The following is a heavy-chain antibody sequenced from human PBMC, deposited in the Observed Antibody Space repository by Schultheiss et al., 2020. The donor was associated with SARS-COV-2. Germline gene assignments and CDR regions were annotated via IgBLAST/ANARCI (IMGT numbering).Heavy chain of an antibody. Sequence: SQTLSLTCTVSGGSISSGGYYWSWIRQHPGKGLEWIGYIYYSGSTNYNPSLKSRVTISVDTSKNQFSLKLSSVTAADTAVYYCARDYYDSSGYYFYGMDVWGQGTTVTVSS. J-gene: IGHJ6*02. D-gene: IGHD3-22*01. CDR3: ARDYYDSSGYYFYGMDV. V-gene: IGHV4-31*03. CDR2: IYYSGST. CDR1: GGSISSGGYY.